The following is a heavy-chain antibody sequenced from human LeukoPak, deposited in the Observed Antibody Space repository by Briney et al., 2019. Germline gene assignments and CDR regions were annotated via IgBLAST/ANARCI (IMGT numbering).Heavy chain of an antibody. D-gene: IGHD2-15*01. J-gene: IGHJ4*02. CDR1: GXTFSSYA. CDR3: ARGGGSFYNY. V-gene: IGHV3-30-3*01. CDR2: ISYDGSKK. Sequence: PGGSLRLSCAASGXTFSSYALYWVRLAPGKGLEWVAVISYDGSKKYYADSVKGRFTISRDNSKNTLYLDMNSLRAEDTAVYYCARGGGSFYNYWGQGTLVTVSS.